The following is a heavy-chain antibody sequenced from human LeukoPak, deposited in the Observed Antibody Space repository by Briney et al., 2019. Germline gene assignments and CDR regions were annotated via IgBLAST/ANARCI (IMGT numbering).Heavy chain of an antibody. Sequence: GGSLRLSCAASGFTFDDYTMHWVRQAPGKGLEWVSGISWNSGSIGYADSVKGRFTISRDNAKNSLYLQMNSLRGDDTALYYCAKDRWNDFDYWGQGTLVTVSS. CDR3: AKDRWNDFDY. CDR1: GFTFDDYT. V-gene: IGHV3-9*01. J-gene: IGHJ4*02. D-gene: IGHD1-1*01. CDR2: ISWNSGSI.